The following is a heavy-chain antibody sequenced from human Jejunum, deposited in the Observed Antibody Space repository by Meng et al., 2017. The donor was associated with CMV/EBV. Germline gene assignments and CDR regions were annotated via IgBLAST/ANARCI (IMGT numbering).Heavy chain of an antibody. CDR2: ILWDDDR. J-gene: IGHJ4*02. Sequence: QISLKELVPTLVNPKQTLTLHCSFSGFSITTTGMGVGWIRQPPGKALEWLALILWDDDRRYNPSLKTRVTITKDMSTNQVVLTMTNMDPADTGTYYCARGGPVFDFWGQGALVTVSS. V-gene: IGHV2-5*02. CDR1: GFSITTTGMG. CDR3: ARGGPVFDF.